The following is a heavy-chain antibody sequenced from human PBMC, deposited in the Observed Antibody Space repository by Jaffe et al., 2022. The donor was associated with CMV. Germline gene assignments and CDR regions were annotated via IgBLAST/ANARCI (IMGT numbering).Heavy chain of an antibody. CDR3: AKSKWLRYKDPYYFDY. V-gene: IGHV3-23*04. Sequence: EVQLVESGGGLVQPGGSLRLSCAASGFTFSSYAMSWVRQAPGKGLEWVSAISGSGGSTYYADSVKGRFTISRDNSKNTLYLQMNSLRAEDTAVYYCAKSKWLRYKDPYYFDYWGQGTLVTVSS. J-gene: IGHJ4*02. CDR2: ISGSGGST. CDR1: GFTFSSYA. D-gene: IGHD5-12*01.